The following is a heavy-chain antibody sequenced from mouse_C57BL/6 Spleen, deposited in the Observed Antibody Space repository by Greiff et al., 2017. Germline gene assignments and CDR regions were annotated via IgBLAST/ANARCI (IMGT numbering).Heavy chain of an antibody. CDR2: ISSGSSTI. J-gene: IGHJ4*01. V-gene: IGHV5-17*01. CDR1: GFTFSDYG. D-gene: IGHD4-1*02. CDR3: ARGPTVQDY. Sequence: EVKLMESGGGLVKPGGSLKLSCAASGFTFSDYGMHWVRQAPEKGLEWVAYISSGSSTIYYADTVKGRFTISRDNAKNTLFLQMTSLRSEDTAMYYCARGPTVQDYWGQGTSVTVSS.